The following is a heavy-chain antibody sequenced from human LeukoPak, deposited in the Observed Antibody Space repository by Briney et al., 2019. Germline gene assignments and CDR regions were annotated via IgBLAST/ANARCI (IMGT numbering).Heavy chain of an antibody. J-gene: IGHJ5*02. CDR2: ISGGGGST. D-gene: IGHD2-2*01. CDR3: AKGGYCSSTSCYVGWFDP. CDR1: GFTFSSYA. Sequence: GESLRLSCAASGFTFSSYAMSWVRQAPGKGLEWVSVISGGGGSTYYADSVKGRFTISRDNSKNTLFLQMNSLRAEDTAVYYCAKGGYCSSTSCYVGWFDPWGQGTLVTVSS. V-gene: IGHV3-23*01.